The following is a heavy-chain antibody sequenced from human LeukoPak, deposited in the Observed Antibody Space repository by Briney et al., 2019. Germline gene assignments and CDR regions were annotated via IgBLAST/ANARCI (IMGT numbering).Heavy chain of an antibody. D-gene: IGHD3-3*01. Sequence: GGSLRLSCAASGLTLSSYWMTWVRQAPGKGLEWVANIKLDGSEKYYVNSVKGRFTISRDNAKNSLYLQTNSLRAEDTAVYYCAKDFSEAFDIWGQGTMVTVSS. J-gene: IGHJ3*02. CDR1: GLTLSSYW. CDR2: IKLDGSEK. V-gene: IGHV3-7*01. CDR3: AKDFSEAFDI.